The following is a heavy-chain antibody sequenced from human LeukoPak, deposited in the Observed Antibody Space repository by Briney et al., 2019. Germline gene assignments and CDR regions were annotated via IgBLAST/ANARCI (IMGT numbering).Heavy chain of an antibody. CDR1: GFTFSSYA. CDR3: ARGLPPNYYYYMDV. J-gene: IGHJ6*03. CDR2: ISGSGGST. Sequence: QSGGSLRLSCAASGFTFSSYAMSWVRQAPGKGLEWVSAISGSGGSTYYADSVKGRFTISRDNSKNTLYLQMNSLRAEDTAVYYCARGLPPNYYYYMDVWGKGTTVTISS. V-gene: IGHV3-23*01.